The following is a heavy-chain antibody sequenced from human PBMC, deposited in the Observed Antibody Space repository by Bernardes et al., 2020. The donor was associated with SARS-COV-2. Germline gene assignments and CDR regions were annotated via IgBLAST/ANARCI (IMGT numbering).Heavy chain of an antibody. J-gene: IGHJ6*02. Sequence: GGSLRLSCAASGLTVSDNYMTWVRQAPGKGLEWVALMYSGGSTYYADSVKGIFTVSRDNSKNTLYLQMDRLRAEDTAIYYCASVMATWDRGLFSNTYYFYGLDAWGQGTTVTVS. CDR1: GLTVSDNY. V-gene: IGHV3-66*01. CDR3: ASVMATWDRGLFSNTYYFYGLDA. D-gene: IGHD3-10*01. CDR2: MYSGGST.